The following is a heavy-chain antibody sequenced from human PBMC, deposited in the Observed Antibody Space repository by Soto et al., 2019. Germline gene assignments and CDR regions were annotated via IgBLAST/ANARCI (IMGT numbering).Heavy chain of an antibody. CDR2: IYPGDSDT. J-gene: IGHJ5*02. CDR1: GYKVSTWHNFTSYW. Sequence: PGESLKISCMGSGYKVSTWHNFTSYWIAWVRQMPGEGLEWMGIIYPGDSDTKYSPSFQGHVTISADKSISTVYLQWSSLKASDTAMYYCALSDYDILTGYPHQGFDPWGQGTLVTVSS. D-gene: IGHD3-9*01. CDR3: ALSDYDILTGYPHQGFDP. V-gene: IGHV5-51*01.